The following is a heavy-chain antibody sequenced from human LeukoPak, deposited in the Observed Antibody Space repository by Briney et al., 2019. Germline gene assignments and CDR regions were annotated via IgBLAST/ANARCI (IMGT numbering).Heavy chain of an antibody. CDR3: ARDFYGSGRYPYYYYAMDV. Sequence: GGSLRLSCAASGFTFSRYWMHWVRQAPGKGLVWVSRINSDGSSTSYADSVKGRFTISRDNAKNTLYLQMNSLRAEDTALYCCARDFYGSGRYPYYYYAMDVWGQGTTVTVSS. CDR1: GFTFSRYW. J-gene: IGHJ6*02. CDR2: INSDGSST. V-gene: IGHV3-74*01. D-gene: IGHD3-10*01.